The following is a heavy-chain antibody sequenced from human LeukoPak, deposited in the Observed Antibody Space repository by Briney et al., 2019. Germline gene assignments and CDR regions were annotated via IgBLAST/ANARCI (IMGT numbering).Heavy chain of an antibody. Sequence: GGSLRLSCAASGFTFSSSGMHWVRQAPGKGLEWVAFIRYDGSNKYYGDSVKGRFTISRDNSKNTLYLQMNSLRAEDTAVYYCANSLSKWELLNYWGQGTLVTVSS. J-gene: IGHJ4*02. CDR1: GFTFSSSG. CDR2: IRYDGSNK. CDR3: ANSLSKWELLNY. D-gene: IGHD1-26*01. V-gene: IGHV3-30*02.